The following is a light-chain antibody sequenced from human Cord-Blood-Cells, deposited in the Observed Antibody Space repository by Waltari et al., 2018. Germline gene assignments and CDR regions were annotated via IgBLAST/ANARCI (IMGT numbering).Light chain of an antibody. Sequence: DIQMTQSPSSLSASVGDRVTITCRASQSISSYLNWDQQKPGKAPKHLIYAASSLQSGVPSRFSGSGSGTDFTLTISSLQPEDFATYYCQQSYSTPYTFGQGTKLEIK. CDR2: AAS. CDR1: QSISSY. CDR3: QQSYSTPYT. V-gene: IGKV1-39*01. J-gene: IGKJ2*01.